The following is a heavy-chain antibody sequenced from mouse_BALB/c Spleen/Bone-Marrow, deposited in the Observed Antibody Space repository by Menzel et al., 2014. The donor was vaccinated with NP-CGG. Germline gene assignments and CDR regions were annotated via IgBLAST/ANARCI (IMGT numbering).Heavy chain of an antibody. CDR1: GFDFGRYW. CDR2: INPDSSSI. CDR3: ARPGDYDAMDY. V-gene: IGHV4-1*02. Sequence: EVQGVESGGGLVQPGGSLKLSCAASGFDFGRYWMSWVRQDPGKGLEWIGEINPDSSSINYTPSLKDKFIISRDNAKNTLYLQMSKVRSEDTALYYCARPGDYDAMDYWGQGTSVTVSS. J-gene: IGHJ4*01.